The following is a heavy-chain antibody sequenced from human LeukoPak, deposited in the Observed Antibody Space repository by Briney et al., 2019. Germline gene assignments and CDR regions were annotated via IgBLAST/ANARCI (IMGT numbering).Heavy chain of an antibody. CDR3: AREEDYSNSGYWYFDL. D-gene: IGHD4-11*01. CDR2: INHSGST. Sequence: SETLSLTCAVYGGSFSGYYWSWIRQPPGKGLEWIGEINHSGSTNYNPSLKSRVTISVDTSKNQFSLKLSSVTPADTAVYYCAREEDYSNSGYWYFDLWGRGTLVTVSS. V-gene: IGHV4-34*01. CDR1: GGSFSGYY. J-gene: IGHJ2*01.